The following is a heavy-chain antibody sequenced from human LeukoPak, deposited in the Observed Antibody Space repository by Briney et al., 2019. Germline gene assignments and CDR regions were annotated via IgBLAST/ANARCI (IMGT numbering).Heavy chain of an antibody. CDR2: IGPTGTDR. CDR1: GFTFSSCG. V-gene: IGHV3-21*01. J-gene: IGHJ4*02. CDR3: ATETIGRHYDY. Sequence: PGGSLRLSCAASGFTFSSCGFNWVRQAPGKGLEWVSSIGPTGTDRYYSDSVRGRFTISRDNAKNSMYLQMDSLRDEDTAVYYCATETIGRHYDYWGQGTLLTVSS.